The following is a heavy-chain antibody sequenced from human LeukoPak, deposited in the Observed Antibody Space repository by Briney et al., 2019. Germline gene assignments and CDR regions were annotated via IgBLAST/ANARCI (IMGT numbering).Heavy chain of an antibody. V-gene: IGHV1-69*05. CDR3: HEASGGYNYSDY. Sequence: ASVKVSCKASAGTFSSYAISWVRQAPGQGLEWMGGIIPIFGTANYAQKFQGRVTITTDESTSTAYMELSSLRSEDTAVYYCHEASGGYNYSDYWGQGTLVTVSS. D-gene: IGHD5-24*01. J-gene: IGHJ4*02. CDR1: AGTFSSYA. CDR2: IIPIFGTA.